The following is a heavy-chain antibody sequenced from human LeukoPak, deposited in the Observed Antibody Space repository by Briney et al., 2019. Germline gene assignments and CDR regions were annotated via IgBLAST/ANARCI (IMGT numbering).Heavy chain of an antibody. CDR2: INPSGGST. CDR3: ARGGAAASWFDP. Sequence: ASVKVSCKASGYTFTSYYMHWVRQAPGQGLEWMGIINPSGGSTSYAQKFQGRVTMTRDTSTSTAYMELRSLRSDDTAVYYCARGGAAASWFDPWGQGTLATVSS. V-gene: IGHV1-46*01. CDR1: GYTFTSYY. D-gene: IGHD6-13*01. J-gene: IGHJ5*02.